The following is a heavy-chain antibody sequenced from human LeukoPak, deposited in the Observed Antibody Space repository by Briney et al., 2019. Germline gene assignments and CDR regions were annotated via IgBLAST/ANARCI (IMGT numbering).Heavy chain of an antibody. Sequence: PGGSLRLSCAASGFSFKDYYFSWIRQAPGKGLEWVSFINVNGGAMYYADFVKGRFTISRDNAKSSLYLEMNSLRAEDTALYHCARGSVPRFDPWGQGTLVTVSS. J-gene: IGHJ5*02. CDR1: GFSFKDYY. D-gene: IGHD6-6*01. CDR2: INVNGGAM. CDR3: ARGSVPRFDP. V-gene: IGHV3-11*01.